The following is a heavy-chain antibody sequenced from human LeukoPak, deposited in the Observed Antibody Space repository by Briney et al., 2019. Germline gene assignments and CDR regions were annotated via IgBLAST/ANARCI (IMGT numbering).Heavy chain of an antibody. CDR3: ASRLYYYYGMDV. Sequence: SETLSLTCTVSGGSISSGGYYWSWIRQHPGKGLEWIGYIYYSGSTNYNPSLKSRVTISADTSKNHFSLRLTSVTAADTAVYYCASRLYYYYGMDVWGQGTTVTVSS. V-gene: IGHV4-61*03. CDR2: IYYSGST. D-gene: IGHD6-6*01. CDR1: GGSISSGGYY. J-gene: IGHJ6*02.